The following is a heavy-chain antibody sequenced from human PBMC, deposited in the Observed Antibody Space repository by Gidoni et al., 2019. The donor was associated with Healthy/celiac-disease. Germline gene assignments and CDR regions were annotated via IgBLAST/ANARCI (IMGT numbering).Heavy chain of an antibody. CDR1: GGSICSYY. J-gene: IGHJ5*02. D-gene: IGHD6-13*01. Sequence: QVQLQESGPGLVKPSETLSLTCTVSGGSICSYYWSWIRQPAGKGLEWIGRIYTSGSTNYNPSLKSRVTMSVDTSKNQFSLKLSSVTAADTAVYYCARVLVAAGRSPDQNWFDPWGQGTLVTVSS. V-gene: IGHV4-4*07. CDR2: IYTSGST. CDR3: ARVLVAAGRSPDQNWFDP.